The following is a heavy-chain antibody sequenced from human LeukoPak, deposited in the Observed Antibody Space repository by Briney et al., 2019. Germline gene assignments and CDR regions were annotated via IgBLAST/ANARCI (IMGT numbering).Heavy chain of an antibody. V-gene: IGHV3-21*01. D-gene: IGHD3-16*01. CDR2: ISSSSSYI. Sequence: GGSLRLSCAASGFTFSSYSMNWVRQAPGKGLEWVSSISSSSSYIYYADSVRGRFTISRDNAKNSLYLQMNSLRAEDTAVYYCARFGREAPDYWGQGTLVTVSS. CDR3: ARFGREAPDY. J-gene: IGHJ4*02. CDR1: GFTFSSYS.